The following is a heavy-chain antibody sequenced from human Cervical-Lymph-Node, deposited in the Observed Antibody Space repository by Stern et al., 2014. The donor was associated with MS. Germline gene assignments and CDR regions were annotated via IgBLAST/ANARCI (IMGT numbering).Heavy chain of an antibody. V-gene: IGHV1-69*01. CDR1: GGTSNSHG. Sequence: VQLVESGAEVKKPGSSVKVSCKASGGTSNSHGISWVRQAPGQGLEWMGGVIPALSTIGYAQKFQGRVTITADESTSTTYMELSSLRSEYTAVYYCARRGSARRGSGWLDPWGQGTLVTVSS. CDR2: VIPALSTI. D-gene: IGHD3-10*01. J-gene: IGHJ5*02. CDR3: ARRGSARRGSGWLDP.